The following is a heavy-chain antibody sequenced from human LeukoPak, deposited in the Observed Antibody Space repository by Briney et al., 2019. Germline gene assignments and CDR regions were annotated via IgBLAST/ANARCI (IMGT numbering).Heavy chain of an antibody. CDR3: ARAKKSGYSYGPYYYYYYGMDV. V-gene: IGHV3-48*03. Sequence: PGGSLRLSCAASGFTFSSYEMNWVRQAPGKGLEWVSYISSSGSTIYYADSVKGRFTISRDNAKNSLYLQMNSLRAEDTAVYYCARAKKSGYSYGPYYYYYYGMDVWGQGTTVTVSS. D-gene: IGHD5-18*01. CDR2: ISSSGSTI. J-gene: IGHJ6*02. CDR1: GFTFSSYE.